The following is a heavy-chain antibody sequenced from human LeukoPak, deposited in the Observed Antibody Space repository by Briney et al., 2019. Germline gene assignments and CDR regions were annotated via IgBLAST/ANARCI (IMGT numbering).Heavy chain of an antibody. J-gene: IGHJ3*02. CDR3: ARDVGYYDISGLVTVAFDI. V-gene: IGHV3-7*01. CDR1: GFTFSSYW. Sequence: GGSLRLSCASPGFTFSSYWMSWVRPAPGKGLEWVANIKQDGSEKYYVDSVKGRFTISRDNAKNSLYLQMNSLRAEDTGVYYCARDVGYYDISGLVTVAFDIWGQGTMVTVSS. D-gene: IGHD3-22*01. CDR2: IKQDGSEK.